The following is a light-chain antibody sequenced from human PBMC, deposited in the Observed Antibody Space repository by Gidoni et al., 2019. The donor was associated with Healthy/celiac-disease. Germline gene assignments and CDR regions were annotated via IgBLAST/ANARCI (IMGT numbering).Light chain of an antibody. CDR1: QSVLYSPNNKNY. CDR3: QQYYSTLVT. Sequence: DIVMTQSPDSLAVSLGERATINCKSSQSVLYSPNNKNYLGWYQQKPGQHPKLLIYWASTRESGVPDRFSGSGSGTDFTLTISSLQAEDVAVYYCQQYYSTLVTFGQGTKVEIK. J-gene: IGKJ1*01. CDR2: WAS. V-gene: IGKV4-1*01.